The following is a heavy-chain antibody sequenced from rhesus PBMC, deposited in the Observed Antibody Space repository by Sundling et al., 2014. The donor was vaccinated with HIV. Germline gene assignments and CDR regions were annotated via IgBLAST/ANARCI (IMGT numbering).Heavy chain of an antibody. Sequence: EVQLVESGGGLVQPGRSLRLSCAASGFTFTSYGMHVGPPGSEGKGLEWVAVISYDGSKKYYADSVKDRFTISRDNSKNMLYLQMNNLKLEDTAVYYCARDEEDYGSSYQVDWGQGVLVTVSS. CDR1: GFTFTSYG. CDR3: ARDEEDYGSSYQVD. D-gene: IGHD4-29*01. J-gene: IGHJ4*01. V-gene: IGHV3-54*02. CDR2: ISYDGSKK.